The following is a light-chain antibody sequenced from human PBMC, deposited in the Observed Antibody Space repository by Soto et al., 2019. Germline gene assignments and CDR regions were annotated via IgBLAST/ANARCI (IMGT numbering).Light chain of an antibody. J-gene: IGKJ5*01. CDR3: QHYNNWPFT. CDR1: QSVSSN. V-gene: IGKV3-15*01. CDR2: GAS. Sequence: EIVMTQSPATLSVSPGERATLSCRASQSVSSNLAWYQQKPCQAPRLLIYGASTRATGIPARFSGSGSGTEFPLTSRSLQSEACAVYYCQHYNNWPFTFGQGTRLEIK.